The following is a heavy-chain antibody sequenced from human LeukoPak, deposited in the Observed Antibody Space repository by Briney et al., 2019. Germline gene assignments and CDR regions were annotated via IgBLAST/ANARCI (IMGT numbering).Heavy chain of an antibody. Sequence: PSETLSLTCAVSGYSISSGYCWGWIRQPPGKGLEWIGSIYRSGSTYYNPSLKSRVTIPVDTSKNQFSLKLSSVTAADTAVYYCARHGWGAGKGRNWFDPWGQGTLVTVSS. CDR1: GYSISSGYC. V-gene: IGHV4-38-2*01. J-gene: IGHJ5*02. D-gene: IGHD3-10*01. CDR3: ARHGWGAGKGRNWFDP. CDR2: IYRSGST.